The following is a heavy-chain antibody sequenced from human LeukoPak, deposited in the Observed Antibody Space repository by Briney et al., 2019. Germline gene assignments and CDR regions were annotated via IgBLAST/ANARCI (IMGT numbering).Heavy chain of an antibody. J-gene: IGHJ4*02. CDR1: GGSISSYY. V-gene: IGHV4-59*13. CDR2: IYCSGSA. CDR3: ASVPPYSSGWGGFDY. Sequence: SETLSLACTVSGGSISSYYWGSIRHPRGKGLEWIGYIYCSGSAYYNPSLGSRATISGNTSKKQFSLKLTSVTAAEAAVYCGASVPPYSSGWGGFDYWGQGTLVTVSS. D-gene: IGHD6-19*01.